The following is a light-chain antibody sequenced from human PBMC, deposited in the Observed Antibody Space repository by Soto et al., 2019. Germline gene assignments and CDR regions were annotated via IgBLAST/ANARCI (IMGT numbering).Light chain of an antibody. CDR3: QQYGSSPGT. Sequence: DIVLTQSPRTLSSSPGERVTLSCRASQSVTSNYLAWYQQKPGQAPRLLIFGASIRDTGLPDRFSGGVSGTDGTITISRLEKEDVSVYYCQQYGSSPGTFGQGTKVDIK. CDR1: QSVTSNY. CDR2: GAS. J-gene: IGKJ1*01. V-gene: IGKV3-20*01.